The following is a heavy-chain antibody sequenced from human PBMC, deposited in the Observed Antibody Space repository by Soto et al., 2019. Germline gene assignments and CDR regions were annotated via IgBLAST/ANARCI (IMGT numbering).Heavy chain of an antibody. D-gene: IGHD5-18*01. CDR3: LRVVAGYSYGHHFDY. CDR1: GFTLCDHY. Sequence: EVQLVESGGGLVQPGVSLRHSCAVSGFTLCDHYIDWVRQAPGKGLEWVGRSRNKANGYTTDYAASVKGRFAFSRDDSKNSLYLHMNSLKTEDTALYYCLRVVAGYSYGHHFDYWGQGTLVTVSS. V-gene: IGHV3-72*01. CDR2: SRNKANGYTT. J-gene: IGHJ4*02.